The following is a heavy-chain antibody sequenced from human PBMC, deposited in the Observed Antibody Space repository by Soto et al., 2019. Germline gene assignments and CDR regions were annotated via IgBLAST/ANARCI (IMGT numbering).Heavy chain of an antibody. D-gene: IGHD3-9*01. V-gene: IGHV3-23*01. CDR3: AKDGAYYDILTGYRHYYYMDV. CDR1: GLTFSSYA. Sequence: GGSLRLSCAASGLTFSSYAMSWVRQAQGKGLEWVSAISGSGGSTYYADSVKGRFTISRDNSKNTLYLQMNSLRAEDTAVYYCAKDGAYYDILTGYRHYYYMDVWGKGTTVTVSS. J-gene: IGHJ6*03. CDR2: ISGSGGST.